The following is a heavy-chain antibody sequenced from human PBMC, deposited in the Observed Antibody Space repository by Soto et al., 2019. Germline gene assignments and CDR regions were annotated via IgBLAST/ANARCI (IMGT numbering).Heavy chain of an antibody. D-gene: IGHD3-22*01. Sequence: GGSLRLSCAASGFTFSSYSMDWVRQAPGKGLEWVSSISSSSSYIYYADSVKGRFSISRDNAKNSLYLQMNSLRAEDTAVYYCAREAPRGGYYYVGDFDYWGQGTLVTVSS. CDR1: GFTFSSYS. V-gene: IGHV3-21*01. CDR3: AREAPRGGYYYVGDFDY. J-gene: IGHJ4*02. CDR2: ISSSSSYI.